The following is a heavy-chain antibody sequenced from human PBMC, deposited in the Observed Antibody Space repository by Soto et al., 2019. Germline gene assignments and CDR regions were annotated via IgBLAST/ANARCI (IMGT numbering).Heavy chain of an antibody. Sequence: QDQLVQSGVEVKKPGASVKVSCKASGYSFTNYGITWLRQAPGQGFEWMGWSSAYNGNTNYAQKFQGRVTMTTDASTSTAYWELRSLRSDDTAVYYCARDRGVAPPVAGNTHYYYYMDVGGKGTTVTVSS. D-gene: IGHD6-19*01. V-gene: IGHV1-18*01. CDR3: ARDRGVAPPVAGNTHYYYYMDV. CDR1: GYSFTNYG. J-gene: IGHJ6*03. CDR2: SSAYNGNT.